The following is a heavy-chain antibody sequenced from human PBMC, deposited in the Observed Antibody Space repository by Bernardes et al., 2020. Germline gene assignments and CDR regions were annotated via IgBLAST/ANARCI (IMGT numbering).Heavy chain of an antibody. CDR1: GSVTSNNYY. CDR3: ARHRGWGYCTVGTCVHFDS. J-gene: IGHJ4*02. Sequence: SETLSLTCAVSGSVTSNNYYWAWIRQAPGKGLEWVGSVFYSGSTYYNPSLKSRVTISVGTSKKHFSLSLSSVTAADTAVYYCARHRGWGYCTVGTCVHFDSWGQGTLVTVSS. V-gene: IGHV4-39*01. D-gene: IGHD2-15*01. CDR2: VFYSGST.